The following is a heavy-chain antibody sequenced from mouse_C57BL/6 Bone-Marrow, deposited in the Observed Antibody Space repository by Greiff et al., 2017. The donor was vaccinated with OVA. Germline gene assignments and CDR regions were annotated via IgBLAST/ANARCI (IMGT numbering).Heavy chain of an antibody. Sequence: QVHVKQSGAELVRPGTSVKMSCKASGYTFTNYWIGWAKQRPGHGLEWIGDIYPGGGYTNYNEKFKGKATLTADKSSSTAYMQFSSLTSEDSAIYYCARGLDGYPSFAYWGQGTLVTVSA. CDR2: IYPGGGYT. CDR3: ARGLDGYPSFAY. J-gene: IGHJ3*01. CDR1: GYTFTNYW. V-gene: IGHV1-63*01. D-gene: IGHD2-3*01.